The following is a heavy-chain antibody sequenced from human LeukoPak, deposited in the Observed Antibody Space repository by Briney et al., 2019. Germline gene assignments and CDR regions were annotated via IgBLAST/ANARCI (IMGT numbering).Heavy chain of an antibody. CDR2: IHTGGTT. V-gene: IGHV4-61*02. D-gene: IGHD2-21*01. CDR1: GDSISSGGYY. CDR3: ARGSYCGGDCYVGRAFDI. Sequence: SETLSLTCTVSGDSISSGGYYWSWIRQPAGKPLEWIGRIHTGGTTKYNPSLKSRVTMSVDTSKNRFSLTLDSVTAADTAVYYCARGSYCGGDCYVGRAFDIWGQGTMVTVSS. J-gene: IGHJ3*02.